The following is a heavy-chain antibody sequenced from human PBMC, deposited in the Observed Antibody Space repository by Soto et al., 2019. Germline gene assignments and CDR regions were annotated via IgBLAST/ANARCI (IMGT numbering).Heavy chain of an antibody. V-gene: IGHV3-30*18. CDR2: ISYDGSSK. D-gene: IGHD5-18*01. CDR3: AKVKAKRGYSYGKLDY. CDR1: GFTFSSYG. Sequence: GESLKISCAASGFTFSSYGMHWVRQAPGKGLEWVAVISYDGSSKYYADSVKGRFTISRDNSKNTLYLQMNSLRAEDTAVYYCAKVKAKRGYSYGKLDYWGQGTLVTVSS. J-gene: IGHJ4*02.